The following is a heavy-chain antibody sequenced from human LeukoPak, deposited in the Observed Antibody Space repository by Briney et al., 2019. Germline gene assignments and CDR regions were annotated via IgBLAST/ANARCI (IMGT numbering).Heavy chain of an antibody. CDR2: ISSSSSYI. D-gene: IGHD5-18*01. CDR1: GFTFSSYS. Sequence: GGSLRLSCAASGFTFSSYSMNWVRQAPGKGLEWVSSISSSSSYIYYADSVKGRFTISRDNAKNSLYLQMNSLRAEDTAVYYCARDLDRRNSYGYRVSLSYFDYWGQGTLVTVSS. V-gene: IGHV3-21*01. CDR3: ARDLDRRNSYGYRVSLSYFDY. J-gene: IGHJ4*02.